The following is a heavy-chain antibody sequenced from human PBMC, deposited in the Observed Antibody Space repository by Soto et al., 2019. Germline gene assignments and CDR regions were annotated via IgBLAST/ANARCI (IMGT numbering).Heavy chain of an antibody. CDR3: ARELGHGGSNQGDY. Sequence: QVHLVQSGAEVKKPGASVKVSCKASGYTFTNYGISWVRQAPGQGLEWMGWISADNGYTIYAQKLQGRVTMTTDTSTSPAEMELRSLRSDDTARYYCARELGHGGSNQGDYWGQGTLVTVSS. J-gene: IGHJ4*02. CDR1: GYTFTNYG. CDR2: ISADNGYT. D-gene: IGHD1-26*01. V-gene: IGHV1-18*01.